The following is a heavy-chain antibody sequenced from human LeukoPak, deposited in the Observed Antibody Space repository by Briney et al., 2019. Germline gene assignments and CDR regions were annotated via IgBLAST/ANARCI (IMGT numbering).Heavy chain of an antibody. V-gene: IGHV3-15*01. CDR1: GFTFSNVW. CDR2: IRRKTDGETT. CDR3: VTDLVIKGYFDY. Sequence: PGGSLRLSCAASGFTFSNVWMSWVRQVPGKGLEWVGRIRRKTDGETTDHAAPVKGRFTISRDDSKNTLYLQMYSLKTEDTAVYYCVTDLVIKGYFDYWGQGALVTVSS. J-gene: IGHJ4*02. D-gene: IGHD2-21*01.